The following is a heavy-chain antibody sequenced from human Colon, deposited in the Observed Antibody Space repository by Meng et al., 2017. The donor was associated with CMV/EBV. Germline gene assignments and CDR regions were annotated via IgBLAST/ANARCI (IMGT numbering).Heavy chain of an antibody. D-gene: IGHD1-7*01. CDR3: ARVYSGTTEGDHYYGMDV. Sequence: ASVKVSCKASGYTFTSYGISWVRQAPGQGLEWMGWISAYNGNTNYAQKLQGRVTMTTDTSTSTAYMELRSLRSDDTDVYYCARVYSGTTEGDHYYGMDVWGQGTTVTVSS. CDR2: ISAYNGNT. V-gene: IGHV1-18*01. J-gene: IGHJ6*02. CDR1: GYTFTSYG.